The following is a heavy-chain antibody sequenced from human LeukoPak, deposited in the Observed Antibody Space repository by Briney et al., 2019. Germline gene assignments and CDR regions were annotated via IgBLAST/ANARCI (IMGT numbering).Heavy chain of an antibody. J-gene: IGHJ4*02. V-gene: IGHV4-61*02. CDR1: GGSISSGSYY. D-gene: IGHD3-16*01. CDR3: ASWGEYYFDY. CDR2: IYTSGST. Sequence: SQTLSLTCTVSGGSISSGSYYWSWIRQPAGKGLEWIGRIYTSGSTNYNPSLKSRVTISVDTSKNQFSLKLSSVTAADTAVYYCASWGEYYFDYGGQEPLAPAPS.